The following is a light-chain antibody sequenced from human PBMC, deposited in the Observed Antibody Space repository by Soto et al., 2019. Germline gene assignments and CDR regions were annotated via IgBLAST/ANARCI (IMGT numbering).Light chain of an antibody. Sequence: EIVLTQSPATLSLSPGERATLACRASQSVSSYLAWYQQKPGQAPRLLIYDTSNRATGIPARVSGSGSGTDFALTLSSLEPEDFAVSYCQQRNSWPPTYTFGQGTKLEIK. J-gene: IGKJ2*01. CDR3: QQRNSWPPTYT. CDR1: QSVSSY. V-gene: IGKV3-11*01. CDR2: DTS.